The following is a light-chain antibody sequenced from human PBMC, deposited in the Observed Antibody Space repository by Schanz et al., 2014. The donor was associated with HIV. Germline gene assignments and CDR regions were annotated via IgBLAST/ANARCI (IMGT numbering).Light chain of an antibody. CDR1: QSVSSNF. CDR3: QQYGRSDLLT. J-gene: IGKJ4*01. V-gene: IGKV3-20*01. CDR2: AAS. Sequence: VLTQSPGTLSLSPGERATLSCRASQSVSSNFLAWYQQKPGQAPRLLIYAASTRATGIPDRFSGSGSGTDFTLTISRLEPEDFAVYYCQQYGRSDLLTFGGGTNVGIK.